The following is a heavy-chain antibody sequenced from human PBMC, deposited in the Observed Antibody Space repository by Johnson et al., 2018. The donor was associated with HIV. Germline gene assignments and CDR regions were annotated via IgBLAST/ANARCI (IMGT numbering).Heavy chain of an antibody. D-gene: IGHD1-26*01. V-gene: IGHV3-30-3*01. CDR1: GFTFSSYA. J-gene: IGHJ3*02. CDR2: ISYDGSNK. Sequence: QVQLVESGGGVVQPGRSLRLSCAASGFTFSSYALHWVRQAPGKGLEWVAVISYDGSNKYYADSVKGRLTNSRDNSKNTLYLQMNSLGAEDTAVYYCAKDPGSGSPGAFDIWGQGTMVTVSS. CDR3: AKDPGSGSPGAFDI.